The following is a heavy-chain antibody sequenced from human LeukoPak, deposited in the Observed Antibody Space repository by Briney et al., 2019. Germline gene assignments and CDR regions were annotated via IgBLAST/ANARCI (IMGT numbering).Heavy chain of an antibody. CDR2: FDPEDGET. Sequence: ASVKVSCKVSGYTLTELSMHWVRQAPGKGIEWMGGFDPEDGETIYAQKFQGRVTMTEDTSTDTAYMELSSLRSEDTAVYYCARGWATHSGYDYWGQGTLVTVSS. J-gene: IGHJ4*02. CDR1: GYTLTELS. D-gene: IGHD5-12*01. CDR3: ARGWATHSGYDY. V-gene: IGHV1-24*01.